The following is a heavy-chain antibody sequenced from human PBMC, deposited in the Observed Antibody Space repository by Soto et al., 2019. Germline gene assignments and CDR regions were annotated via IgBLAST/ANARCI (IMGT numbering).Heavy chain of an antibody. CDR2: VNAGNGTT. D-gene: IGHD3-22*01. CDR1: GYNFTSYA. CDR3: ARVTRPSRAYDTSVYYYGAFGY. J-gene: IGHJ4*02. V-gene: IGHV1-3*01. Sequence: ASVKVSCKGSGYNFTSYAMHWVRQAPGHRLEWMGWVNAGNGTTKYSQKFQGRVTITRDTSASTAYMELSSLRSEDTAVYYGARVTRPSRAYDTSVYYYGAFGYWGQGTLVTVSS.